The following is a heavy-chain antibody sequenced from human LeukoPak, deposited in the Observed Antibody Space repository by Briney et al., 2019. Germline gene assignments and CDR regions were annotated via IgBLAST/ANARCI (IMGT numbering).Heavy chain of an antibody. J-gene: IGHJ6*02. V-gene: IGHV3-9*01. Sequence: GGSLRLSCAASGFTFDDYAMHWVRQAPGKGLEWVSGITWNRDNIGYGDSVKGRFTISRDNVKNALYLQMNSLRPEDTALYYCAKDLGSAITSALVLDVWGQGTTVVVSS. CDR3: AKDLGSAITSALVLDV. D-gene: IGHD2-15*01. CDR1: GFTFDDYA. CDR2: ITWNRDNI.